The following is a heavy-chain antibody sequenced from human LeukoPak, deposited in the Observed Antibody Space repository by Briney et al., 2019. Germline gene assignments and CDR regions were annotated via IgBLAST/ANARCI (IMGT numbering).Heavy chain of an antibody. CDR1: GYSISSGYY. Sequence: PSESLSLTCTVSGYSISSGYYWGWILQPPGKGLEGIGSIYHSGSTYYNPSLKSRVTISVDTSKNQFSLKLSSVTAADTAVYYCETVQRGYSGRPTPQNNWSDPWGQGTLVTVSS. J-gene: IGHJ5*02. V-gene: IGHV4-38-2*02. CDR3: ETVQRGYSGRPTPQNNWSDP. CDR2: IYHSGST. D-gene: IGHD5-12*01.